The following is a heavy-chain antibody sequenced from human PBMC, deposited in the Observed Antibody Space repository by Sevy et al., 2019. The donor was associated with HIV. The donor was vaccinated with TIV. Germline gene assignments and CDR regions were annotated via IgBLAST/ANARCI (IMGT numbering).Heavy chain of an antibody. D-gene: IGHD6-13*01. CDR2: TRNKADGYTT. Sequence: GGSLRLSCVASGFTFSDHYMEWVRQAPGKGLEWVGRTRNKADGYTTEYAAPVKGRFTISRDESKSSLYVQMNSLKAEDTAGYYCATHAGIAAAGRVFDYWGQGTLVTVSS. CDR3: ATHAGIAAAGRVFDY. V-gene: IGHV3-72*01. CDR1: GFTFSDHY. J-gene: IGHJ4*02.